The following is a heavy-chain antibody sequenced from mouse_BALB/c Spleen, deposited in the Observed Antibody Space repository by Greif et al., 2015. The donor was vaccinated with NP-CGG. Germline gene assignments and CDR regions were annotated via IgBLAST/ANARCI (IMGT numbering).Heavy chain of an antibody. Sequence: EVHLVESGGGLVQPGGSLKLSCAASGFTFSSYTMSWVRQTPEKRLEWVAYVSSGGGSTYYPDTVKGRFTISRDNAKNTLYPQMSSLKSEDTAMYYCARHDGYYFWYFDVWGAGTTVTVSS. CDR2: VSSGGGST. CDR1: GFTFSSYT. V-gene: IGHV5-12-2*01. CDR3: ARHDGYYFWYFDV. J-gene: IGHJ1*01. D-gene: IGHD2-3*01.